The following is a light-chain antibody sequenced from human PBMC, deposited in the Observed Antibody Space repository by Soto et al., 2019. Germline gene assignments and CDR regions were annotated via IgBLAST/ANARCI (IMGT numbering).Light chain of an antibody. CDR1: QSVSNSY. CDR3: QQFSSYPLT. J-gene: IGKJ4*01. Sequence: EIVLTQSPGTLSLSPGERATLSCRASQSVSNSYLAWYQQKSGKAPRRLIYDASSRATGIPDRFSGSGSGTDFTLTIIRLEPEDFAVYYCQQFSSYPLTFGGGTKVDIK. CDR2: DAS. V-gene: IGKV3-20*01.